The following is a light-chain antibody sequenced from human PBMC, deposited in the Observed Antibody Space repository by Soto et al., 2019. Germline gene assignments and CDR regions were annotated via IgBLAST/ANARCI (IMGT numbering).Light chain of an antibody. J-gene: IGLJ1*01. V-gene: IGLV1-40*01. CDR1: SSNIGAGYD. Sequence: QSVLTQPPSVSGAPGQRVTISCTGSSSNIGAGYDVHWYQQRPGTAPKLLIFGNTNRPSGVPVRFSGSKSGTSASLAITGLQAEDEGDYYCQSYDSTLSARYVFGTGTQLTVL. CDR2: GNT. CDR3: QSYDSTLSARYV.